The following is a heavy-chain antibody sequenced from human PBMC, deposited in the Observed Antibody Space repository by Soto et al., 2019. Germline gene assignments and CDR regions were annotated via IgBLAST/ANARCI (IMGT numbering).Heavy chain of an antibody. J-gene: IGHJ6*02. Sequence: QVQLVQTGGEVKKPGASVKVSCKTSGYTFTNNGINWVRQAPGQGLEWMGWISGYNANTKYAQKFQGRVTLTTDTVTSAAVTGLRSLRSEDTAAFYCARGSRHYNMDVWGQGTRVTVPS. CDR3: ARGSRHYNMDV. D-gene: IGHD2-2*01. CDR2: ISGYNANT. V-gene: IGHV1-18*04. CDR1: GYTFTNNG.